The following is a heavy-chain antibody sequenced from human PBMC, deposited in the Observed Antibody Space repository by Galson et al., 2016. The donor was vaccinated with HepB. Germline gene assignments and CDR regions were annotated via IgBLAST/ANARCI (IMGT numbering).Heavy chain of an antibody. CDR2: TYYTGRT. CDR1: GDSVTSGDYY. Sequence: TLSLTCTVSGDSVTSGDYYWNWIRQPPGMGLEWIGYTYYTGRTHYNPSPKSRLSISMDTSRNQFSLKLSSVTAADTAVYYCFSANRDAYRPAEDSWGQGVLVTVSS. J-gene: IGHJ5*01. CDR3: FSANRDAYRPAEDS. V-gene: IGHV4-30-4*01. D-gene: IGHD2-2*01.